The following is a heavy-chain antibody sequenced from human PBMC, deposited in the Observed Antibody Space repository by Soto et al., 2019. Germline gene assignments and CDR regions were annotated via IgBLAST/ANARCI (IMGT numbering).Heavy chain of an antibody. V-gene: IGHV5-51*01. D-gene: IGHD3-10*01. CDR1: GYSFTSYW. J-gene: IGHJ6*02. CDR2: IYPGDSDT. CDR3: ASHRVTMIRGVYYYYGMDV. Sequence: GESLKISCKGSGYSFTSYWIGWVRQMPGKGLEWMGIIYPGDSDTRYSPSFQGQVTISADKSISTAYLQWSSLKASDTAMYYCASHRVTMIRGVYYYYGMDVWCPGTTVTVSS.